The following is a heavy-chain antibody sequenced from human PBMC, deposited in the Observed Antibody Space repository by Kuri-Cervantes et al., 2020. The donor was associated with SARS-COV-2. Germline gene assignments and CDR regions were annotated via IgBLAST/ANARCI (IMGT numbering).Heavy chain of an antibody. J-gene: IGHJ5*02. CDR2: FDPEDGGT. CDR1: GFNFSRTD. CDR3: ATARFQWELLPLSS. Sequence: GESLKISCAAPGFNFSRTDMHWVRQAPGKGLEWMGGFDPEDGGTIYAQKFQGRVTMTEDTSTDTAYMELSSLRSEDTAVYYCATARFQWELLPLSSWGQGTLVTVSS. V-gene: IGHV1-24*01. D-gene: IGHD1-26*01.